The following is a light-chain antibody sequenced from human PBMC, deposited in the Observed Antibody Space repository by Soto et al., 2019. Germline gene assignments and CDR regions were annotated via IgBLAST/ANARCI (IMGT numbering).Light chain of an antibody. CDR1: SSDVGSYNR. V-gene: IGLV2-18*02. CDR2: EVS. J-gene: IGLJ1*01. CDR3: NSYTGSSTYV. Sequence: QSALTQPPSVSGSPGQPVAISCTGTSSDVGSYNRVSWYQQPPGAAPKLMIYEVSNRPSGVPDRFSGSKSGNTASLTISGLHAEDEADYYCNSYTGSSTYVFGTGTKVTVL.